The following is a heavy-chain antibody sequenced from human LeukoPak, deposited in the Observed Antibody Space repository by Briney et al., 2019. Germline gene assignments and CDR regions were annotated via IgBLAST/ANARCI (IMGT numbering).Heavy chain of an antibody. CDR2: ISGSGGST. CDR3: AKDRSNQASGYYLHDY. D-gene: IGHD3-22*01. J-gene: IGHJ4*02. CDR1: GFTFSTYA. Sequence: PGGSLRLSCAASGFTFSTYAMSWVRQAPGKGLDWVSAISGSGGSTYYAGSVKGRFTISRDNSKNTLYVQMNSLRAEDTALYYCAKDRSNQASGYYLHDYWGQGTLVTVSS. V-gene: IGHV3-23*01.